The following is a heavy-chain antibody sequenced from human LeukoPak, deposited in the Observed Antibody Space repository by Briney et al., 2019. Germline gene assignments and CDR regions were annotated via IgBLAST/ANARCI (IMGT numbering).Heavy chain of an antibody. CDR3: ARQFPPHSSGWYGGLDY. CDR2: ISSSSSYI. Sequence: GGSLRLSCAASGFTFSSYSMNWVRQAPGKGLEWVSSISSSSSYIYYADSVKGRFTISRDNAKNSLYLQMSSLRAEDTAVYYCARQFPPHSSGWYGGLDYWGQGTLVTVSS. D-gene: IGHD6-19*01. CDR1: GFTFSSYS. J-gene: IGHJ4*02. V-gene: IGHV3-21*01.